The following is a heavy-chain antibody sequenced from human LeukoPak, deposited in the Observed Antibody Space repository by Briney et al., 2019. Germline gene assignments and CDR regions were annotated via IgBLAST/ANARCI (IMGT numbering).Heavy chain of an antibody. CDR2: ISSSSSYI. CDR1: GFTLSSYS. J-gene: IGHJ4*02. D-gene: IGHD2-2*02. V-gene: IGHV3-21*01. CDR3: ARDRRSVVVPAAIADY. Sequence: PGGSLRLSCAASGFTLSSYSMNWVRQAPGKGLEWVSSISSSSSYIYYADSVKGRFTISRDNAKNSLYLQMNSLRAEDTAVYYCARDRRSVVVPAAIADYWGQGTLVTVSS.